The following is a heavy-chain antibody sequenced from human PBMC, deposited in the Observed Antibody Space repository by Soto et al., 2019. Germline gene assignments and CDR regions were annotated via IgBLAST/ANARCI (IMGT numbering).Heavy chain of an antibody. J-gene: IGHJ4*02. CDR2: FVSMFSSS. Sequence: QVQLVQSGAEVKKPGSSVNVSCKASGTTFTSYGIHWVRQAPGQGLEWMGGFVSMFSSSNYAQKFQGRLTIVADDSTNTAYMELSSLRADDSAIYYCARTGGTYYFDPWGQGTLVTVSS. V-gene: IGHV1-69*01. D-gene: IGHD1-1*01. CDR1: GTTFTSYG. CDR3: ARTGGTYYFDP.